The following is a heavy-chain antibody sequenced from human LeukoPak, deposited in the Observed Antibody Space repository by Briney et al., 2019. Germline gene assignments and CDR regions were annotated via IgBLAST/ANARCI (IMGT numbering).Heavy chain of an antibody. V-gene: IGHV3-48*03. Sequence: PGGSLRLSCAASGLTFSNYEMNWVRQASGKGLEWVSYISGSGSTIYYADSVKGRFTISRDNAKDSLYLQMNSLRAEDTAVYYCARVRSGYSHENYFDYWGQGTLVTVSS. CDR2: ISGSGSTI. D-gene: IGHD5-18*01. J-gene: IGHJ4*02. CDR1: GLTFSNYE. CDR3: ARVRSGYSHENYFDY.